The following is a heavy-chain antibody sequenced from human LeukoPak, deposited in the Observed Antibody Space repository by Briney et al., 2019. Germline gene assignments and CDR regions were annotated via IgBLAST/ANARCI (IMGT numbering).Heavy chain of an antibody. D-gene: IGHD3-22*01. CDR3: ASAQSSVVNAFDI. CDR2: ISGSGVST. Sequence: GGSLRLACAASGFRFSSYAMSWVRQAPGKGLEWVSAISGSGVSTYYADSVKGRFTVSRDNSKNTLYLQMNSLRAEDTAVYYCASAQSSVVNAFDIWGQGTMVTVSS. V-gene: IGHV3-23*01. J-gene: IGHJ3*02. CDR1: GFRFSSYA.